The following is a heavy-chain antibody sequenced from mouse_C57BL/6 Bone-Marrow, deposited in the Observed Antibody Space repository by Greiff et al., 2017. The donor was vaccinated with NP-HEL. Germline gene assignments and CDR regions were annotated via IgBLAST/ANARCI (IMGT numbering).Heavy chain of an antibody. V-gene: IGHV1-75*01. CDR3: ARGHYSNYAAFDY. CDR1: GYTFTDYY. CDR2: IFPGSGST. J-gene: IGHJ2*01. D-gene: IGHD2-5*01. Sequence: QVQLKESGPELVKPGASVKISCKASGYTFTDYYINWVKQRPGQGLEWIGWIFPGSGSTYYNEKFKGKATLTVDKSSSTAYMLLSSLTSEDSAVYFCARGHYSNYAAFDYWGQGTTLTVSS.